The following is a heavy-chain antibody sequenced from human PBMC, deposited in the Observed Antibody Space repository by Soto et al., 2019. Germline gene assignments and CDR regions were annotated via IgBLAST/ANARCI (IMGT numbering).Heavy chain of an antibody. CDR1: GYSFTSYW. CDR3: ARLSYSSSRYYYYGMDV. Sequence: LGESLKISCKGSGYSFTSYWIGWVRQMPGKGLEWMGIIYPGDSDTRYSPSFQGQVTISADKSISTAYLQWSSLKASDTAMYYCARLSYSSSRYYYYGMDVCGQGTTVTVSS. V-gene: IGHV5-51*01. CDR2: IYPGDSDT. D-gene: IGHD6-13*01. J-gene: IGHJ6*02.